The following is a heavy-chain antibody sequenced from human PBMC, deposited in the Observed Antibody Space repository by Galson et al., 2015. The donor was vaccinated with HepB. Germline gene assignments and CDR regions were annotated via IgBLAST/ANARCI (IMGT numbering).Heavy chain of an antibody. V-gene: IGHV2-5*01. D-gene: IGHD4-17*01. Sequence: PALVKPTQTLTLTCTFSGFSLSTSGVGVGWIRQPPGKALEWLALIYWNDDKRYSPSLKSRLTITKDTSKNQVVLTMTNMDPVDTATYYCAHVLRWLGTTTPNWFDPWGQGTLVTVSS. CDR1: GFSLSTSGVG. CDR3: AHVLRWLGTTTPNWFDP. CDR2: IYWNDDK. J-gene: IGHJ5*02.